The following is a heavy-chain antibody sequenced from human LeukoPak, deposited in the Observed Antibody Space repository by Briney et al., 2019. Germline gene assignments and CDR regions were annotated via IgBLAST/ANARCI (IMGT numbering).Heavy chain of an antibody. V-gene: IGHV1-46*01. CDR2: INPSGGST. CDR3: ARGFQRDNYDSSDAFDI. D-gene: IGHD3-22*01. Sequence: ASVKVSCKASGYTFTSYYMHWVRQAPGQGLEWMGIINPSGGSTSYAQKFQGRVTMTRITSISTAYMELSSLRSEDTAVYYCARGFQRDNYDSSDAFDIWGQGTMITVSS. CDR1: GYTFTSYY. J-gene: IGHJ3*02.